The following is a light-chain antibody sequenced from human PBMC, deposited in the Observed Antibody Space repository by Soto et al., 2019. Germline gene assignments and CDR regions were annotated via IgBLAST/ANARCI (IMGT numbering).Light chain of an antibody. CDR3: FSYAGSYTYG. J-gene: IGLJ1*01. CDR1: SSDVGGYND. V-gene: IGLV2-11*01. CDR2: AVS. Sequence: QSALTQSRSVSGSPGQSVTISCTGTSSDVGGYNDVSWYQQHPGKAPKYIIYAVSKRPEGIPERFSGSKSGNTASLTFSGLQGGDEFDDSCFSYAGSYTYGFGTGTKVTVL.